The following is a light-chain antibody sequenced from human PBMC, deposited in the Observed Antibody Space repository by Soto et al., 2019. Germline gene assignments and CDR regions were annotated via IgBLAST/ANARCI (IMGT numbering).Light chain of an antibody. CDR2: GAS. Sequence: DIVLSQSPDTLSFSRGDRATLSCRASQSLTGGYLAWYQQKPGQAPRLVIFGASSRATGIPDRFSGSGSGTDFTLTISRLETEDFAVYYCQQYGSSGTFGQGTKVAIK. J-gene: IGKJ1*01. CDR1: QSLTGGY. CDR3: QQYGSSGT. V-gene: IGKV3-20*01.